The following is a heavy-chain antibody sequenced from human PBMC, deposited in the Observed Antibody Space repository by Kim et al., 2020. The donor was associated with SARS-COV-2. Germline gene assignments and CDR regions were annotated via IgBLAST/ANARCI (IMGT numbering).Heavy chain of an antibody. J-gene: IGHJ6*02. CDR3: ARVGAIHNYGMDV. V-gene: IGHV1-69*13. D-gene: IGHD1-26*01. CDR1: GGTFSSYA. CDR2: IIPIFGTA. Sequence: SVKVSCKASGGTFSSYAISWVRQAPGQGLEWMGGIIPIFGTANYAQKFQGRVTITADESTSTAYMELSSLRSEDTAVYYCARVGAIHNYGMDVWGQGTTVTVSS.